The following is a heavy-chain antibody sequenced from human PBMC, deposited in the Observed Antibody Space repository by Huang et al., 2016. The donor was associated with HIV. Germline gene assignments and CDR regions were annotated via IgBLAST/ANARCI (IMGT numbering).Heavy chain of an antibody. V-gene: IGHV4-59*01. CDR1: GGSISSYY. CDR3: ARGGPYSRDYYYYGMDV. J-gene: IGHJ6*02. Sequence: QVQLQESGPGLVKPSETLSLTCTVSGGSISSYYWSWIRQPPGKGLEWIGYIHYSGSTNHNPSRKSRVTTSVDTSKNQFVLKRSSVTTADTAVYYCARGGPYSRDYYYYGMDVWGQGTTVTVSS. CDR2: IHYSGST. D-gene: IGHD6-13*01.